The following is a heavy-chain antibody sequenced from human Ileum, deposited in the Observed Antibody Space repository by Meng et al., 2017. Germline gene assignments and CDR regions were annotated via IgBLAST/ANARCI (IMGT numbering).Heavy chain of an antibody. J-gene: IGHJ4*02. Sequence: GESLKISCAASGSTFNTFGMSWVRQASGKRLEWVSSIGGNGRDTYYADAVRGRFTISRDNSKNTVSLQMNSLSAEDTAVYYCAKRSTSGTFYFDSWGQGTLVTVSS. CDR1: GSTFNTFG. CDR2: IGGNGRDT. CDR3: AKRSTSGTFYFDS. D-gene: IGHD2/OR15-2a*01. V-gene: IGHV3-23*01.